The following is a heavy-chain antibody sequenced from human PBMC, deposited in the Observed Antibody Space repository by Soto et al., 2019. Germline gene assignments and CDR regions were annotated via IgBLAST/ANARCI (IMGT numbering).Heavy chain of an antibody. CDR2: ISDGGHAT. D-gene: IGHD3-16*02. Sequence: EVQLLESGGGLVQPGGSLRLSCAASGFTFSRYAMSWVRQAPGKGLEWVSAISDGGHATYDADSVRGRFTISRDNSKNTLYLQMNSLRAEDTAIYYCAKACDSLGDLSNDWGQGTLVTVSS. CDR3: AKACDSLGDLSND. J-gene: IGHJ4*02. V-gene: IGHV3-23*01. CDR1: GFTFSRYA.